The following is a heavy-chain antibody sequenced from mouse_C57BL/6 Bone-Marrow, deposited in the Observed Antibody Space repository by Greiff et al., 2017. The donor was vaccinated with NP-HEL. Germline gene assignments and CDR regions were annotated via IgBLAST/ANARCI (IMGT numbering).Heavy chain of an antibody. CDR3: ARGAY. Sequence: QVHVKQSGAELVKPGASVKISCKASGYEFSNYWMNWVKQRPGKGLEWIGQIYPGDGDTNYNGKFKDKATLTADKSSSTAYMQLSMLTSGYSAVYFCARGAYWGQGTLVTVSA. V-gene: IGHV1-80*01. J-gene: IGHJ3*01. CDR1: GYEFSNYW. CDR2: IYPGDGDT.